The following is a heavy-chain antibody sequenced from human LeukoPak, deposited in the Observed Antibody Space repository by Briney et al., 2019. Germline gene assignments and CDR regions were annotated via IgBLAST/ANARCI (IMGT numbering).Heavy chain of an antibody. Sequence: SETLSLTCTVSGGSISSYYWSWVRQPPGEGLEWVGYIYYSGSTNYNPSLKSRVTISVDTSKNQFSLKLSSVTAADTAVYYCARDHRSYYDSSGYTHWGQGTLVTVSS. D-gene: IGHD3-22*01. CDR1: GGSISSYY. CDR2: IYYSGST. J-gene: IGHJ4*02. CDR3: ARDHRSYYDSSGYTH. V-gene: IGHV4-59*01.